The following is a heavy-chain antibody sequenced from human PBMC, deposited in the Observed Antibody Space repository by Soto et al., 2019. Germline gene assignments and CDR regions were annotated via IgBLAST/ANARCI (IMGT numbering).Heavy chain of an antibody. J-gene: IGHJ6*03. D-gene: IGHD6-13*01. CDR2: LDSSSNYI. V-gene: IGHV3-21*01. Sequence: GGSLRLSCAASGITFSGYSMNWVRQAPGKGLEWVSSLDSSSNYIYYADSVKGRFTISRDNAKNSLFLQMNSLRAEDTAVYYCSRAPYSSSWYHYYMDVWGKGTTVTVSS. CDR3: SRAPYSSSWYHYYMDV. CDR1: GITFSGYS.